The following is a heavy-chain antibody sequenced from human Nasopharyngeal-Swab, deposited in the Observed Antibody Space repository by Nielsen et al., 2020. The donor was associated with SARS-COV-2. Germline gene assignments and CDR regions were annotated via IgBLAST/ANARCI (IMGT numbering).Heavy chain of an antibody. Sequence: GESLKISCAASGFTFSAYDMNWVRQAPGKGLEWVSYISSTGSTINYADSVKGRFTISRDNSKNTLYLQMNSLRAEDTAVYYCAKGSTAAPYYYYGMDVWGQGTTVTVSS. CDR1: GFTFSAYD. CDR3: AKGSTAAPYYYYGMDV. D-gene: IGHD6-6*01. J-gene: IGHJ6*02. CDR2: ISSTGSTI. V-gene: IGHV3-48*03.